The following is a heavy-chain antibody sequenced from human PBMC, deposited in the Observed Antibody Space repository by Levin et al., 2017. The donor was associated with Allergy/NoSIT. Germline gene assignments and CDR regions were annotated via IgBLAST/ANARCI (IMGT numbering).Heavy chain of an antibody. Sequence: SETLSLTCTVSGGSISSHYWSWIRQPPGKGLEWIGYIYYSGSTNYNPSLKSRVTISVDTSKNYFSLKLSSVTAADTAVYYCARSRLYYYDSSANDVDIWGQGKMVTVSS. V-gene: IGHV4-59*11. CDR1: GGSISSHY. D-gene: IGHD3-22*01. CDR2: IYYSGST. J-gene: IGHJ3*02. CDR3: ARSRLYYYDSSANDVDI.